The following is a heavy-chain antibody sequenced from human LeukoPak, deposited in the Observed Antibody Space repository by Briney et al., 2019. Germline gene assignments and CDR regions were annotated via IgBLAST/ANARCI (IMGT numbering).Heavy chain of an antibody. J-gene: IGHJ4*02. Sequence: PGGSLRLSXAASGFTFSAYAMSWVCQAPGKGLEWVSAIGGSGGSTYYADSVKGRFTISRDNSKNTLYLQMNTLRAEDTAVYYSAKWALGSRRHYLFDYWGQGTLVTVSS. V-gene: IGHV3-23*01. CDR2: IGGSGGST. CDR1: GFTFSAYA. D-gene: IGHD6-13*01. CDR3: AKWALGSRRHYLFDY.